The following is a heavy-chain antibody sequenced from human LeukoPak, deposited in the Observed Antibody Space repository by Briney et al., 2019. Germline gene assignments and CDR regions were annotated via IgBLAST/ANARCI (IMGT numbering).Heavy chain of an antibody. CDR1: GFTFSSYG. D-gene: IGHD4-17*01. V-gene: IGHV3-33*01. CDR3: ARDPPYGDYYYGMDV. J-gene: IGHJ6*02. CDR2: IWYDGSNK. Sequence: GGSLRLSCAASGFTFSSYGMHWVRQAPGKGLEWVAAIWYDGSNKYYADSVKGRFTISRDNSKNTLYLQMNSLRAEDTAVYYCARDPPYGDYYYGMDVWGQGTTVTVSS.